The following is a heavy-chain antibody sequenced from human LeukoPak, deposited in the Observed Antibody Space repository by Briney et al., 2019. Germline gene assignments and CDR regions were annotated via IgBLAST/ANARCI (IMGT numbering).Heavy chain of an antibody. D-gene: IGHD6-19*01. CDR1: GFTFSSYE. J-gene: IGHJ4*02. CDR3: ARAGEQWLGPFFDY. CDR2: ISSSGSTI. Sequence: GGSLRLSCAAYGFTFSSYEMNWVRQAPGKGLEWVSYISSSGSTIYYADSVKGRFTISRDNAKNSLYLQMNSLRAEDTAVYYCARAGEQWLGPFFDYWGQGTLVTVSS. V-gene: IGHV3-48*03.